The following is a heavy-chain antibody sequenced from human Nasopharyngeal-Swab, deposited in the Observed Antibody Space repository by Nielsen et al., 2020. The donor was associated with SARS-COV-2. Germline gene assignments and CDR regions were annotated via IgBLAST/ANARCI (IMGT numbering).Heavy chain of an antibody. CDR3: ARPLSRDSTWTTEANWFDP. J-gene: IGHJ5*02. CDR1: GFTFSGYA. V-gene: IGHV3-23*01. D-gene: IGHD6-13*01. Sequence: GESLKISCAASGFTFSGYAVHWVRQAPGKGLEWVSTITGNGDTTYYADSVKGRFTISRDNSENTVYLQMNSLRAEDTALYHCARPLSRDSTWTTEANWFDPWGQGTLVTVSS. CDR2: ITGNGDTT.